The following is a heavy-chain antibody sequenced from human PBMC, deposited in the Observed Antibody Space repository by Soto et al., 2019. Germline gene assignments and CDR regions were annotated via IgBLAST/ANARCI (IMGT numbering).Heavy chain of an antibody. D-gene: IGHD6-6*01. CDR1: GGTFSSYA. CDR3: ARGRSSSSPPAGYYYGMDV. V-gene: IGHV1-69*01. J-gene: IGHJ6*02. Sequence: QVQLVQSGAEVKKPGSSVKVSCKASGGTFSSYAISWVRQAPGQGLEWMGGIIPIFGTANYAQKFQGRVTITADESTSTDYMELSSLRSEDTAVYYCARGRSSSSPPAGYYYGMDVWGQGTTVTVSS. CDR2: IIPIFGTA.